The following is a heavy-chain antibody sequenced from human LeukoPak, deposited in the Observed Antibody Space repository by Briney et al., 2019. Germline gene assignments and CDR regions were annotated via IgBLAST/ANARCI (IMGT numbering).Heavy chain of an antibody. V-gene: IGHV4-34*01. CDR2: INHTGST. D-gene: IGHD2-21*02. CDR1: GGSFSDYY. J-gene: IGHJ2*01. CDR3: ASCSDNCYLRYFDL. Sequence: PSETLSLTCAVYGGSFSDYYWSWIRQPPGRGLEWIGEINHTGSTNYNPSLKSRVTISVDTSKNQFSLKLSSVTAPDTAVYYCASCSDNCYLRYFDLWGRGTLVTVSS.